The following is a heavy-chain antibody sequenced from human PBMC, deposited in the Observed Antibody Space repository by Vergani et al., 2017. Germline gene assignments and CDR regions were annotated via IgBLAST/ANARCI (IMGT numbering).Heavy chain of an antibody. D-gene: IGHD3-9*01. CDR1: GFSFNSYW. CDR3: ARARCIETCYMSNWLDS. J-gene: IGHJ5*01. V-gene: IGHV3-74*03. Sequence: VQLVESGGGVVQPGTSLRLSCSASGFSFNSYWMHWVRQVPGKGLLWVSRIKSDGSITAYADSVKGRFTISRDNAQNTQYLQMNSLRVEDTGVYYCARARCIETCYMSNWLDSWGQGTLVTVSS. CDR2: IKSDGSIT.